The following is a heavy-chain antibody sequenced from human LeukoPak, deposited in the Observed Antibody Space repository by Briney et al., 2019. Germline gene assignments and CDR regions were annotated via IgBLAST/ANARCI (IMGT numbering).Heavy chain of an antibody. CDR3: ARGGHFDWLLSWFDL. D-gene: IGHD3-9*01. J-gene: IGHJ5*02. Sequence: PGGPLRLSCAASGFTVSSNYMSWVRQAPGKGLQWVSVIYSGGRTYYADSVKGRFTISRDNSKNTLYLQMNSLRAEDTAVYYCARGGHFDWLLSWFDLWGQGTLVTVSS. CDR1: GFTVSSNY. V-gene: IGHV3-66*01. CDR2: IYSGGRT.